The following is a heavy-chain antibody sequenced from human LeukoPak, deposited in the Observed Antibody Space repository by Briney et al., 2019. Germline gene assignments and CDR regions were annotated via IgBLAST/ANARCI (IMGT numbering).Heavy chain of an antibody. J-gene: IGHJ4*02. CDR3: ARDESSLFEVIDY. CDR2: ISSSGSTI. V-gene: IGHV3-11*04. D-gene: IGHD3-16*02. Sequence: GGSLRLSCAASGFTFSDYYMSWIRQAPGKGLEWVSYISSSGSTIKYADSVKGRFTISRDNAKNSLYLRMSSLRAEDTAVYYCARDESSLFEVIDYWGQGTLVTVSS. CDR1: GFTFSDYY.